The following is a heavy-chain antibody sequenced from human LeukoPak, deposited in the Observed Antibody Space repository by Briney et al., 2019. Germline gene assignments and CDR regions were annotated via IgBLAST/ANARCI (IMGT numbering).Heavy chain of an antibody. Sequence: GGSLRLSCAASGFTFSSYSMNWVRQAPGKGLEWVSYISSSSSTIYYADSVKGRFTISRDNAKNSLYLQMNSLRAEDTAVYYCARGHEIGWELLPRGAFDIWGQGTMVTVSS. J-gene: IGHJ3*02. V-gene: IGHV3-48*01. CDR3: ARGHEIGWELLPRGAFDI. D-gene: IGHD1-26*01. CDR1: GFTFSSYS. CDR2: ISSSSSTI.